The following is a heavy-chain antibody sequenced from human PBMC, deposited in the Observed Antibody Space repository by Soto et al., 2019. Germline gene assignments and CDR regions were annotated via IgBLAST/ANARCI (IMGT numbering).Heavy chain of an antibody. J-gene: IGHJ5*02. Sequence: PGGSLRLSCSASGFTFSEYSMHWVRQAPGKGLQYVSTISSDGDITYYADSVKGRFTSSRDNSKNTVYLQMNSLRPEDTAVYYCVKVSTFYDILTGYYSTNFFDPWGQGTLVTVSS. CDR1: GFTFSEYS. D-gene: IGHD3-9*01. CDR3: VKVSTFYDILTGYYSTNFFDP. V-gene: IGHV3-64D*06. CDR2: ISSDGDIT.